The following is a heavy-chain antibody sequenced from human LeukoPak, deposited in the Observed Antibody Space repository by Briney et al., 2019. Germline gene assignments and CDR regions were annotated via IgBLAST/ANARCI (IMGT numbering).Heavy chain of an antibody. CDR1: GFTCSSYA. Sequence: SGGSLRLSCAASGFTCSSYAMSWVHQAPGKALEWVANIKQDGSEKYYVDSVKGRFTISGDNAKNSLYLQMNSLRVDDTAVYYCARALQWLATDAFDIWGQGTMVTVSS. CDR3: ARALQWLATDAFDI. D-gene: IGHD6-19*01. V-gene: IGHV3-7*01. J-gene: IGHJ3*02. CDR2: IKQDGSEK.